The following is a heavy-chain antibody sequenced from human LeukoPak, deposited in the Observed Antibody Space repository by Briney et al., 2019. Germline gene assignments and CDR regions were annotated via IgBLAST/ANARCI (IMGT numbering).Heavy chain of an antibody. J-gene: IGHJ4*02. D-gene: IGHD1-26*01. V-gene: IGHV4-61*01. CDR2: INYSGGT. CDR3: ASLVGSTNY. CDR1: GYSISSSYY. Sequence: SETLSLTCTVSGYSISSSYYWNWIRQPPGKGLEWIGCINYSGGTNYNPSLKSRVTMSVDTSKNQFSLRLSSVTAADTAVYYCASLVGSTNYWGQGTLVTVSS.